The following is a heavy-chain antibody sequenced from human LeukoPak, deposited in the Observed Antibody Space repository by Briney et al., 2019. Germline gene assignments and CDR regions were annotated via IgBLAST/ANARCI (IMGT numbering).Heavy chain of an antibody. CDR1: GFTFSVYA. CDR3: AKFHSLENRGYFDY. Sequence: PGGSLRLSCATSGFTFSVYAMSWVRQAPGKGLEWGSTISDSGGSTYYTDSVKGRFTISRGNSKTTMSLMMNELSDEATAVYYCAKFHSLENRGYFDYWGQGTLVTVSS. D-gene: IGHD1-1*01. V-gene: IGHV3-23*01. J-gene: IGHJ4*02. CDR2: ISDSGGST.